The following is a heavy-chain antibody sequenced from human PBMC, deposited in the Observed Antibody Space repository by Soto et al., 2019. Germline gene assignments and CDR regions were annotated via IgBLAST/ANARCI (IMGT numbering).Heavy chain of an antibody. V-gene: IGHV4-59*01. J-gene: IGHJ3*02. CDR2: IYYSGST. CDR3: ARSGSTYYYDSSGSRDAFDI. Sequence: PSETLSLTCTVSGGSISSYYWSWIRQPPGKGLEWIGYIYYSGSTNYNPSLKSRVTISVDASKNQFSLKLSSVTAADTAVYYCARSGSTYYYDSSGSRDAFDIWGQGTMVTVAS. CDR1: GGSISSYY. D-gene: IGHD3-22*01.